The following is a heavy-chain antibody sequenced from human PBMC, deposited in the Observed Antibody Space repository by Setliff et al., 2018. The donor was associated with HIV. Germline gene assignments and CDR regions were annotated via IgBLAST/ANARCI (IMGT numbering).Heavy chain of an antibody. D-gene: IGHD3-3*01. CDR3: ARVVDRDYDFWSAYEY. J-gene: IGHJ4*02. Sequence: ASVKVSCKSSGYTFTAHHIHWVRQAPGQGPEWMGWIIPKSGETSYAEKFRGRVTMTRDTSLSSAYMELSWLTSDDTAVYYCARVVDRDYDFWSAYEYWGQGTMVTVSS. CDR2: IIPKSGET. CDR1: GYTFTAHH. V-gene: IGHV1-2*02.